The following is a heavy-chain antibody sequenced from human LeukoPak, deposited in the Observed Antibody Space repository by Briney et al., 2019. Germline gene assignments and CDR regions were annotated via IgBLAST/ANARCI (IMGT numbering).Heavy chain of an antibody. Sequence: GRSLRLSCAASGFTFSSYAMHWVRQAPGKGLDGLPVISYDGSNKYYADSVKGRFTISRDNSKNTLYLQMNSLRAEDTAVYYCARVRSLRGYSYGVDYWGQGTLVTVSS. CDR1: GFTFSSYA. J-gene: IGHJ4*02. V-gene: IGHV3-30*01. D-gene: IGHD5-18*01. CDR3: ARVRSLRGYSYGVDY. CDR2: ISYDGSNK.